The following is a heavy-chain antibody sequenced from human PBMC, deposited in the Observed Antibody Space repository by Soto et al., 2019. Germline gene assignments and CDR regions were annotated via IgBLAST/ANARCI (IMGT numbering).Heavy chain of an antibody. V-gene: IGHV4-4*02. D-gene: IGHD1-7*01. CDR1: GGSISSSSW. Sequence: QVQLQESGPGLVKPSGTLSLTCAVSGGSISSSSWWTWVRQSPGKGLESIGEIFASWATNYNPSLKTRLTMSVDESKNHFSLNLSSLTAADTAVYFCTTSHAGELNNWGQGTLVTVSS. J-gene: IGHJ4*02. CDR3: TTSHAGELNN. CDR2: IFASWAT.